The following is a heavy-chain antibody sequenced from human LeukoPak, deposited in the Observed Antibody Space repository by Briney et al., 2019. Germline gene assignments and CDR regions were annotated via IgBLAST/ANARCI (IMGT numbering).Heavy chain of an antibody. Sequence: PSETLSLTCTVSDVSISSYYWSWIRQTAGKGLEWIGRIYISGSTNYNPSLESRVTMSIDTSKNQFSLKLRSVTAADTAVYYCTRELRPDVYYFYYMDVWGKGITVTVSS. CDR2: IYISGST. D-gene: IGHD2-15*01. CDR1: DVSISSYY. CDR3: TRELRPDVYYFYYMDV. V-gene: IGHV4-4*07. J-gene: IGHJ6*03.